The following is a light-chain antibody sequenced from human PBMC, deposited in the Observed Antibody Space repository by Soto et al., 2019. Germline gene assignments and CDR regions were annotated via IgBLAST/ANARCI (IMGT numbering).Light chain of an antibody. V-gene: IGKV3-20*01. J-gene: IGKJ5*01. CDR1: QSVSRR. CDR2: GAS. Sequence: EVVLTQSPGTLSLSPGGRATLSCRASQSVSRRLAWYQQRPGQSPRLLISGASMRASGVPVRFIGSGSGTDFTLTIIRLEPDDFAVYYCQQYGGSPITFGLGTRLEIK. CDR3: QQYGGSPIT.